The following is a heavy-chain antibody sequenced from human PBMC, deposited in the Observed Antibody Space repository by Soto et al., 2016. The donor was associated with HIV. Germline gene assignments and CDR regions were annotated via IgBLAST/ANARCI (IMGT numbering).Heavy chain of an antibody. Sequence: EVQLLESGGGLVQPGRSLRLSCAASGFSFSTYAMSWVRQAPGKGLEWVASISGSGSSTYYADSVKGRFTISRDNSKNTLYLQMNSLRAEDTAVYYCTKDLPGRPVGARGRDYFDYWGQGTLVTVSS. CDR2: ISGSGSST. CDR3: TKDLPGRPVGARGRDYFDY. D-gene: IGHD1-26*01. CDR1: GFSFSTYA. V-gene: IGHV3-23*01. J-gene: IGHJ4*02.